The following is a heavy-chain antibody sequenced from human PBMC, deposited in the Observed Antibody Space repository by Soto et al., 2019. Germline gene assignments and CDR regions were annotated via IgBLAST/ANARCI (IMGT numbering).Heavy chain of an antibody. CDR1: GGSISSGDYY. Sequence: QVQLQESGPGLVKPSQTLSLTCTVSGGSISSGDYYWSWSRQPPGKGLEWIGYIYYSGSTYYNPSPKSRVTISVDTSKNQFSLKLSAVTAADTAVYYCARSIAALCWFDPWGQGTLVTVSS. D-gene: IGHD6-6*01. J-gene: IGHJ5*02. V-gene: IGHV4-30-4*01. CDR2: IYYSGST. CDR3: ARSIAALCWFDP.